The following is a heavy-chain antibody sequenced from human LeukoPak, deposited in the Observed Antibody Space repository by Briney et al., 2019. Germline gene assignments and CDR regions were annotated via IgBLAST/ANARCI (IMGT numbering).Heavy chain of an antibody. D-gene: IGHD3-22*01. CDR1: GFTFSSYA. Sequence: PGGSLRLSCAASGFTFSSYAMSWVRQAPGKGLEWVSAISGSGGSTYYADSVKGRFTISRDNSKNTLYLQMNSLRAEDTAVYYCAKDRARLAPYYDSSGYCSHYFDYWGQGTLVTVSS. CDR2: ISGSGGST. J-gene: IGHJ4*02. V-gene: IGHV3-23*01. CDR3: AKDRARLAPYYDSSGYCSHYFDY.